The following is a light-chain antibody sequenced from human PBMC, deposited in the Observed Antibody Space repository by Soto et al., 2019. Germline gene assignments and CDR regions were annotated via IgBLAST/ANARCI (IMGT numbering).Light chain of an antibody. V-gene: IGLV2-23*01. CDR3: CSSAPDSTYV. J-gene: IGLJ1*01. Sequence: QSVLAQPASVSGSPGQSITISCTGTSSDVGAYNSVSWYQQHPHKAPQVIIYKGTQRPSGVSNRCSGSTSGNAASLTISGLQADDEADYFCCSSAPDSTYVFGSGTKVTVL. CDR1: SSDVGAYNS. CDR2: KGT.